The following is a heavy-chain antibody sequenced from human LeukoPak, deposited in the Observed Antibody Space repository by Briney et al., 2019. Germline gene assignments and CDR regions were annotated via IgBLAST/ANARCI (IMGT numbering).Heavy chain of an antibody. CDR2: ISSSSSYI. J-gene: IGHJ4*02. CDR3: ATAVAGTSLYFDY. CDR1: GFTFSSYS. D-gene: IGHD6-19*01. Sequence: KPGGSLRLXCAASGFTFSSYSMNWVRQAPGKVLEWVSSISSSSSYIYYADSVKGRFTISRDNAKNSLYLQMNSLRAEDTAVYYCATAVAGTSLYFDYWGQGTLVTVSS. V-gene: IGHV3-21*01.